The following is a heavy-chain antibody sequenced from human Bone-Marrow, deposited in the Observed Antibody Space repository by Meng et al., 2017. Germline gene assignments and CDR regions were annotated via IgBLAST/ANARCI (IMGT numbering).Heavy chain of an antibody. V-gene: IGHV4-30-4*01. CDR1: GGSISSGDYY. J-gene: IGHJ4*02. CDR2: IYYSGST. CDR3: ASSMTTVTAEIDY. Sequence: QVQLQESGPGLVKPPQTLSLTRTFSGGSISSGDYYWSWIRQPPGKGLEWIGYIYYSGSTYYNPSLKSRVTISVDTSKNQFSLKLSSVTAADTAVYYCASSMTTVTAEIDYWGQGTLVTVSS. D-gene: IGHD4-17*01.